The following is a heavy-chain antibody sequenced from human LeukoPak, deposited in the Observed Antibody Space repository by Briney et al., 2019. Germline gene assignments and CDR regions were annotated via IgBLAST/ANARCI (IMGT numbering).Heavy chain of an antibody. Sequence: SVKVSCKASGGTFSSYAISWVRQAPGQGLEWMGGIIPIFGTANYAQKFQGRVTMTEDTSTDTAYMELSSLRSEDTAVYYCAIPRYSGSYYYYGMDVWGQGTTVTVSS. J-gene: IGHJ6*02. CDR2: IIPIFGTA. CDR3: AIPRYSGSYYYYGMDV. CDR1: GGTFSSYA. V-gene: IGHV1-69*06. D-gene: IGHD1-26*01.